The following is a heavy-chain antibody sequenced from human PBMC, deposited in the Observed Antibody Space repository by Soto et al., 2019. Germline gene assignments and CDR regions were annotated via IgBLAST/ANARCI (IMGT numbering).Heavy chain of an antibody. CDR3: ASSYGSGYRAFDY. V-gene: IGHV1-69*02. J-gene: IGHJ4*02. Sequence: QVQLVQSGAEVKRPGSSVKVSCKASGDTFNFYSINWVRQAPGLGLEWMGRVNPIVSMSNYAQKFQGRVTITADKSTSTAYMELSSLRSEDTAIYYCASSYGSGYRAFDYGGQGALVTVSS. CDR1: GDTFNFYS. CDR2: VNPIVSMS. D-gene: IGHD3-10*01.